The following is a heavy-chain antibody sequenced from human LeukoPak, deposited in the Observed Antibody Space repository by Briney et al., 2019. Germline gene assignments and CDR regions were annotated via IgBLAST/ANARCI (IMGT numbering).Heavy chain of an antibody. D-gene: IGHD2-2*01. CDR1: GYTFTVYY. CDR3: ARGITQYCSSTSCYVDYFDY. V-gene: IGHV1-2*02. Sequence: WASVTVSCTSSGYTFTVYYMHWVRQAPGQGLEWMGWINPNSGGTNYAQKFQGRVTMTRDTSISTAYMELSRLRSDDTAVYYCARGITQYCSSTSCYVDYFDYWGQGTLVTVSS. J-gene: IGHJ4*02. CDR2: INPNSGGT.